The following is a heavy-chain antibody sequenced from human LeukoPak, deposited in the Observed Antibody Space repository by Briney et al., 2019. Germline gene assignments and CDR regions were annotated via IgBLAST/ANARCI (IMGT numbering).Heavy chain of an antibody. CDR2: IYSGGST. CDR1: GFTVSSNY. Sequence: GGSLRLSCAASGFTVSSNYMSWVRQAPGKGLEWVSVIYSGGSTYYADSVKGRFTISRDNFKNTLYLQMNSLRVEDTAVYYCASSGWTIGGFDYWGQGTLVTVSS. J-gene: IGHJ4*02. D-gene: IGHD6-19*01. CDR3: ASSGWTIGGFDY. V-gene: IGHV3-66*01.